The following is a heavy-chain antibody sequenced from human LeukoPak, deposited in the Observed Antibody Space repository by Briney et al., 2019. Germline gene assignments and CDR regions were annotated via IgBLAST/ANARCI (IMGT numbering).Heavy chain of an antibody. CDR3: ARAANYDFWSGLFDY. CDR1: GFTFSSYG. V-gene: IGHV3-20*04. J-gene: IGHJ4*02. D-gene: IGHD3-3*01. CDR2: INWNGGST. Sequence: GGSLRLSCAASGFTFSSYGMHWVRQAPGKGLEWVSGINWNGGSTGYADSVKGRFTISRDNAKNSLYLQMNSLRAEDTALYYCARAANYDFWSGLFDYWGQGTLVTVSS.